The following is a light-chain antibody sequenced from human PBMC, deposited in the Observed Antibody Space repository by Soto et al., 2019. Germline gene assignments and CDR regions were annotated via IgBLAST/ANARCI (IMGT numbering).Light chain of an antibody. CDR1: QDITNY. Sequence: DIQMTQSPSSLSASVGDRVTSTCQGIQDITNYLNWYQQKPGNAPKLLIYDASNLETGVPSRFSGSGSGTDFTFTISSLQPEDIATYYCQQYDNLPRTFGQGTKLEIK. CDR3: QQYDNLPRT. J-gene: IGKJ2*01. CDR2: DAS. V-gene: IGKV1-33*01.